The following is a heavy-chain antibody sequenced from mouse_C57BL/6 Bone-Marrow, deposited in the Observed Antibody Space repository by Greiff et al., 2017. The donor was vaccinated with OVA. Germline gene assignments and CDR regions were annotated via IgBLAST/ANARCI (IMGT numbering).Heavy chain of an antibody. V-gene: IGHV1-52*01. D-gene: IGHD2-1*01. Sequence: QVQLQQPGAELVRPGSSVKLSCKASGYTFPSYWMPWVKQRPIQGLEWIGNIDPSDSETHYNQKFKDKATLTVDKSSSTAYMQLSSLTSEDSAVYYCARSDGNYEGFAYWGQGTLVTVSA. J-gene: IGHJ3*01. CDR2: IDPSDSET. CDR1: GYTFPSYW. CDR3: ARSDGNYEGFAY.